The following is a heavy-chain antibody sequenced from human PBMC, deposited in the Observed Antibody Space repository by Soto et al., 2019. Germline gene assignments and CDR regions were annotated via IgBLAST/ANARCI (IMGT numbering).Heavy chain of an antibody. V-gene: IGHV1-18*01. D-gene: IGHD3-10*01. J-gene: IGHJ4*02. CDR3: VRDVSVSSGNFGGY. Sequence: QVQLVQSGPELKKPGAAVRVSCKASGYTFDSYGLSWVRQAPGQGLEWMGWISTYTGNTDYPQRFQGRVTMDTDTSTSTAYLDLRSLTSDDTAVYYCVRDVSVSSGNFGGYWGQGTLVTVSS. CDR1: GYTFDSYG. CDR2: ISTYTGNT.